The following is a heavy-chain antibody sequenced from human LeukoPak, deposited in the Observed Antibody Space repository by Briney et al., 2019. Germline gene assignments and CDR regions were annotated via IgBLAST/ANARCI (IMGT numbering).Heavy chain of an antibody. CDR3: ARDSDSCSGGSCYRVSAFDI. CDR1: GGSISSYY. V-gene: IGHV4-59*01. CDR2: IYYGGST. D-gene: IGHD2-15*01. J-gene: IGHJ3*02. Sequence: SETLSLTCTVAGGSISSYYWSWIRQPPGKGMEWIGYIYYGGSTNYNPSLKSRVTISVDTSKNQFSLKLSSVTAADTAVYYCARDSDSCSGGSCYRVSAFDIWGQGTMVTVSS.